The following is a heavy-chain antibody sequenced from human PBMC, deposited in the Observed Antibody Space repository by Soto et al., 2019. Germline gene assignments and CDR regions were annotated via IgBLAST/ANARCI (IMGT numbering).Heavy chain of an antibody. CDR2: IIPIFGTA. D-gene: IGHD2-15*01. V-gene: IGHV1-69*13. CDR3: ARAGGYCSGGSCYLRGGFEY. CDR1: GGTFSSYA. J-gene: IGHJ4*02. Sequence: GASVKVSCKASGGTFSSYAISWVRQAPGQGLEWMGGIIPIFGTANYAQKFQGRVTITADESTSTAYMELSSLRSEDTAVYYCARAGGYCSGGSCYLRGGFEYWGQGTLVTVSS.